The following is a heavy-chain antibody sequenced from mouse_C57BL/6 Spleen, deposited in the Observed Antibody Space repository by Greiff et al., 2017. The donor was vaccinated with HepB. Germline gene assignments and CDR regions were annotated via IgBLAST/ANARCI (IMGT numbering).Heavy chain of an antibody. CDR1: GYTFTDYE. CDR3: HGYCSGVAWFAY. Sequence: QVQLQQSGAELVRPGASVTLSCKASGYTFTDYEMHWVKQTPVHGLEWIGAIDPETGGTAYNQKFKGKAILTADKSSSTAYMELRSLTSEDSAVYSWHGYCSGVAWFAYWGQGTLVTVSS. CDR2: IDPETGGT. J-gene: IGHJ3*01. D-gene: IGHD1-1*02. V-gene: IGHV1-15*01.